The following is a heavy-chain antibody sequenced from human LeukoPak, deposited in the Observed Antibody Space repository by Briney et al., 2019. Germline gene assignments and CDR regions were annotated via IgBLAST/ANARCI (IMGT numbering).Heavy chain of an antibody. J-gene: IGHJ5*02. D-gene: IGHD1-7*01. CDR1: GYTFINYC. CDR2: ISPSGST. V-gene: IGHV1-46*01. CDR3: AKCDETGTTRWFDP. Sequence: GASVKVSCKASGYTFINYCMHWVRQAPGQGLEWMGLISPSGSTTYAQNFQGRVTMTRDTSTSTLYMELSNLRSDDTAIYYCAKCDETGTTRWFDPWGQGTLVTVSS.